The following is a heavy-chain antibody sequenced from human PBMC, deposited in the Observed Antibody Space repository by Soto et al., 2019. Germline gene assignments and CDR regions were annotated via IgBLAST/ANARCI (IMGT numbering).Heavy chain of an antibody. CDR3: ATWIDYGDFEGFDY. Sequence: QGLLVQSGPEVREPGASVRVSCQASGYSFTDYQIHWVRQAPGLGLEWMGWINPDNGRTTFAQKCQGRVSLTRDKSTDTAYMEVGSLTSDDTAIFYCATWIDYGDFEGFDYWGQGTLVTVSS. CDR2: INPDNGRT. V-gene: IGHV1-2*02. J-gene: IGHJ4*02. CDR1: GYSFTDYQ. D-gene: IGHD4-17*01.